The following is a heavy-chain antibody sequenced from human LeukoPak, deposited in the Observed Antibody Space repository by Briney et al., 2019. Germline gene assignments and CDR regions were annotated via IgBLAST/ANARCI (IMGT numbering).Heavy chain of an antibody. Sequence: VASVKVSCKASGYTFTIYAISWVRQAPGQGLEWMGWISASNGNTNYPQKLQGRVTMTTDTCTTTPYMELRSLRSDDTAVYYCARFYYDFWSGENYYYHYMYVCGKGTTATVSS. CDR1: GYTFTIYA. CDR2: ISASNGNT. CDR3: ARFYYDFWSGENYYYHYMYV. J-gene: IGHJ6*03. V-gene: IGHV1-18*01. D-gene: IGHD3-3*01.